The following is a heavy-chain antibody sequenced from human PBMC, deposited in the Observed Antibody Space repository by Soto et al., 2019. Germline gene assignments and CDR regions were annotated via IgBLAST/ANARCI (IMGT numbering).Heavy chain of an antibody. J-gene: IGHJ4*02. D-gene: IGHD1-26*01. CDR3: ASLFSDKAPFDY. V-gene: IGHV3-11*01. CDR1: GFTFSDYY. CDR2: ISSSGSTI. Sequence: GGSLRLSCAASGFTFSDYYMSWIRQAPGKGLEWVSYISSSGSTIYYADSVKGRFTISRDNAKNSLYLQMDSLRAEDTAVYYCASLFSDKAPFDYWGQGTLVTVSS.